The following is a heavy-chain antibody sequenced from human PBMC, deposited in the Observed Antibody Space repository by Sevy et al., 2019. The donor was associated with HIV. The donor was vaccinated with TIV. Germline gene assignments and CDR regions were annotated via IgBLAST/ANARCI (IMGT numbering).Heavy chain of an antibody. D-gene: IGHD1-26*01. V-gene: IGHV4-34*01. CDR3: ARGQWEHPF. J-gene: IGHJ4*02. Sequence: SDTLSLTCAVYGGSFSGYYWTWIRQPPGKGLEWIGEIMPGGITNYNPSLKSRVTISIDTSKNQFSLKVKSVTAADTAIYYCARGQWEHPFWGQGTQVTVSS. CDR2: IMPGGIT. CDR1: GGSFSGYY.